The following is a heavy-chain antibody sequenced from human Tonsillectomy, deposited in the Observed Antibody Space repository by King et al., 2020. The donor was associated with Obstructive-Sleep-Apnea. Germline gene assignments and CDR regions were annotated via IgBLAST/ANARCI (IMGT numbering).Heavy chain of an antibody. CDR2: ISYDGSNK. Sequence: VQLVESGGGVVQPGRSLRLSCAASGFTFSSYAMHWVRQAPGKGLEWVAVISYDGSNKYYADSVKGRFTISRDNSKNTLYLQMNSLRAEDTAVYYCARPQYQKILTGYYDYWGQGTLVTVSS. CDR1: GFTFSSYA. CDR3: ARPQYQKILTGYYDY. J-gene: IGHJ4*02. D-gene: IGHD3-9*01. V-gene: IGHV3-30-3*01.